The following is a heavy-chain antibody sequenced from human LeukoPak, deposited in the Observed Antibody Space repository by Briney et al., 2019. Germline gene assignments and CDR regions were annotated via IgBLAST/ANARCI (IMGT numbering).Heavy chain of an antibody. D-gene: IGHD4-11*01. V-gene: IGHV1-2*02. J-gene: IGHJ4*02. CDR2: INPNSGGT. CDR3: ARVGLTTPSVHFDY. CDR1: GYTFTDYY. Sequence: GASVKVSCKASGYTFTDYYVYWVRQAPGQGLEWMGWINPNSGGTNYAQKFHGRVTMTKDTYIHAAYMELSRLNSDDRAVHYCARVGLTTPSVHFDYWGQGTLVTVSS.